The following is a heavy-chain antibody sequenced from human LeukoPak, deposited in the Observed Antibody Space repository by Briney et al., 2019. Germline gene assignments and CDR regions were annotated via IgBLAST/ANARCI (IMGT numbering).Heavy chain of an antibody. J-gene: IGHJ3*02. CDR3: ARDFPEDAFDI. CDR2: IKQDGSEK. V-gene: IGHV3-7*01. Sequence: GGSLRLSCAASGFTFSSYWMSWVRQAPGKGLEWVANIKQDGSEKYYVDSVKGRFTIPRDNAKNSLYLQMNSLRAEDTAVYYCARDFPEDAFDIWGQGTMVTVSS. CDR1: GFTFSSYW.